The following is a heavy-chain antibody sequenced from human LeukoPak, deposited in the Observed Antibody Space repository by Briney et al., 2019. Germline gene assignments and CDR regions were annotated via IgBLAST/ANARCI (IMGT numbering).Heavy chain of an antibody. CDR3: ARANVDTAMASFDY. CDR2: IYYSGST. J-gene: IGHJ4*02. Sequence: PSETLSLTCTVSGGSVSSGSYYWSWIRQPPGKGLEWIGYIYYSGSTNYNPSLKSRVTISVDTSKNQFSLKLSSVTAADTAVYYCARANVDTAMASFDYWGQGTLVTVSS. D-gene: IGHD5-18*01. V-gene: IGHV4-61*01. CDR1: GGSVSSGSYY.